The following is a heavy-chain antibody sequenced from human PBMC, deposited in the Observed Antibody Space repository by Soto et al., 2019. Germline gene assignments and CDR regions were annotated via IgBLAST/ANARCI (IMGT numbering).Heavy chain of an antibody. CDR1: GFTFDSYG. D-gene: IGHD4-17*01. J-gene: IGHJ5*02. Sequence: QVQLVESGGGVVQPGRSLRLSCAASGFTFDSYGMHWVRQAPGKGLAWVAVISSDGNNKYYADSVKGRFSIYRDNFNNILYLQMSSLRVEDTAVYYCVKDLLQTTVTTCGSWGQGTLVTVSS. CDR2: ISSDGNNK. V-gene: IGHV3-30*18. CDR3: VKDLLQTTVTTCGS.